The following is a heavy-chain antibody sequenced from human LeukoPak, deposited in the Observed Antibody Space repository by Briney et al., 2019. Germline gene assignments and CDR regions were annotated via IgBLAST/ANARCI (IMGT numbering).Heavy chain of an antibody. V-gene: IGHV4-59*01. D-gene: IGHD3-22*01. Sequence: KPSETLSLTCTVSGGSISSYYWSWIRQPPGKGREWIGHIYFSGSTNYNPSLKSRVTISVDTSKNQFSLKLSSLTAADTAVYYCARDSGYTWFAPWGQGTLVTVPS. CDR1: GGSISSYY. J-gene: IGHJ5*02. CDR2: IYFSGST. CDR3: ARDSGYTWFAP.